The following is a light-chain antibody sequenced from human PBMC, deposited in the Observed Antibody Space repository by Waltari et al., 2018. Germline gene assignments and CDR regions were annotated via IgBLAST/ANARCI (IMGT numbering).Light chain of an antibody. CDR1: QSLLNIDGKTY. CDR3: MQSTQLPLA. CDR2: GVS. V-gene: IGKV2D-29*01. J-gene: IGKJ1*01. Sequence: EIVMTQTPLSLSVTPGQPASISCRSSQSLLNIDGKTYLYWYVQKPGQPPQLLINGVSNRFAGVPDIRSGSVSGTDSTLIISRGEAEDVVVYYRMQSTQLPLAFGQGTKVEIK.